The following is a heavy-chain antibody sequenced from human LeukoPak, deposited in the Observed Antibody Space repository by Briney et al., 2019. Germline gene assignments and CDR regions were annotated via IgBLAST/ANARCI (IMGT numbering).Heavy chain of an antibody. CDR1: GFTFSSYW. Sequence: GGSLRLPCAASGFTFSSYWMSWVRQAPGKGLEWVANIKQDGSEKYYVDSVKGRFTISRDNAKNSLYLQMNSLRAEDTTVYYCARDQVAAATDYWGQGTLVTVSS. D-gene: IGHD6-13*01. J-gene: IGHJ4*02. CDR3: ARDQVAAATDY. CDR2: IKQDGSEK. V-gene: IGHV3-7*01.